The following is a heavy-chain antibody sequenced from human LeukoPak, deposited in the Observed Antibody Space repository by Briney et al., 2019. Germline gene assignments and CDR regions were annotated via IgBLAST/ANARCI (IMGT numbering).Heavy chain of an antibody. CDR3: ARGARWAYYFDY. J-gene: IGHJ4*02. V-gene: IGHV3-11*01. CDR1: GFTFSDYY. Sequence: GGSLRLSCTASGFTFSDYYMSWIRQTPGKGLEWFSYISTRDNTIQYADSVKGRFTISRDNANNSVFLQMNNLRAEDSAIYYCARGARWAYYFDYWGQGSLVTVSS. D-gene: IGHD4-23*01. CDR2: ISTRDNTI.